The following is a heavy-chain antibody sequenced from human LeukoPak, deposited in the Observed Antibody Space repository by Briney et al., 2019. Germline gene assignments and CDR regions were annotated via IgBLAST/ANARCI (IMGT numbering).Heavy chain of an antibody. CDR2: ISSSSSYI. CDR3: ARDVDGYNYYFDY. CDR1: GFTCSSYS. J-gene: IGHJ4*02. V-gene: IGHV3-21*01. Sequence: GGSLRLSGAASGFTCSSYSMNWVRKAPGKGLEWVSSISSSSSYIYYADSVKGRFTISRDNAKNSLYLQMNSLRAEDTAVYYCARDVDGYNYYFDYWGQGTLVTVSS. D-gene: IGHD5-24*01.